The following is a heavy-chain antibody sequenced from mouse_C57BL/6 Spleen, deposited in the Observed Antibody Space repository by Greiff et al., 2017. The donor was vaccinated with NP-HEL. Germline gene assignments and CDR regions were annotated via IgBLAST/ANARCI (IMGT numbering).Heavy chain of an antibody. Sequence: VQLQQSGPELVKPGASVKISCKASGYTFTDYYMNWVKQSHGKSLEWIGDLNPNNGGTSYNQKFKGKATLTVDKSSSTAYMELRSLTSEDSAVYYCARPDGYYSAWFAYWGQGTLVTVSA. CDR1: GYTFTDYY. CDR2: LNPNNGGT. CDR3: ARPDGYYSAWFAY. J-gene: IGHJ3*01. V-gene: IGHV1-26*01. D-gene: IGHD2-3*01.